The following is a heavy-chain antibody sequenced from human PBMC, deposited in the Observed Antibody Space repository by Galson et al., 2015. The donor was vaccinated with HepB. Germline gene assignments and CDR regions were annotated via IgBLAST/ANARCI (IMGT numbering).Heavy chain of an antibody. Sequence: SLRLSCAASGFTFDDYGMSWVRQVPGKGLEWVSGISGNGGSTGYADSVKGRFTISRDNAKNSLYLQMNSLRAEDTAMYHCARDSTYYDGSAYYDNLDSWGQGTLVTVSS. CDR3: ARDSTYYDGSAYYDNLDS. V-gene: IGHV3-20*01. CDR2: ISGNGGST. J-gene: IGHJ4*02. CDR1: GFTFDDYG. D-gene: IGHD3-22*01.